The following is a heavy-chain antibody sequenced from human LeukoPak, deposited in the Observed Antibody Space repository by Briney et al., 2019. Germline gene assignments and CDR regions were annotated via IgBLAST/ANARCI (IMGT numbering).Heavy chain of an antibody. D-gene: IGHD4-23*01. CDR3: AGLRGGNGSNSDY. Sequence: PSETLSLTCTVSGGSISSGGYYWSWIRQHPGKGLEWIGYIYYSGSTYYNPSLKSRVTISVDTSKNQFSLKLSSVTAADTAVYYCAGLRGGNGSNSDYWGQGTLVTVSS. CDR2: IYYSGST. J-gene: IGHJ4*02. CDR1: GGSISSGGYY. V-gene: IGHV4-31*03.